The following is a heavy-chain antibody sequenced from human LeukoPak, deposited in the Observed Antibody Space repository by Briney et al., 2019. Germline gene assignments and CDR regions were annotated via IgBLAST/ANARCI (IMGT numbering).Heavy chain of an antibody. Sequence: GGSLRLSCAASGFTFSSYAMNWVRQAPGKGLEWVSVIFGSGISTHYADSVKGRYTISRDNSKNTVYLQMNSLRAEDTALYYCAKTTTGYSSGRYPGWPVDYWGQGALVTVSS. CDR3: AKTTTGYSSGRYPGWPVDY. D-gene: IGHD6-19*01. CDR2: IFGSGIST. V-gene: IGHV3-23*01. J-gene: IGHJ4*02. CDR1: GFTFSSYA.